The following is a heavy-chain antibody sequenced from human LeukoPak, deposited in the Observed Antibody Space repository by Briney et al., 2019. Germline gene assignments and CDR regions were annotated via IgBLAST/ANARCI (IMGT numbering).Heavy chain of an antibody. D-gene: IGHD2-15*01. Sequence: GASVKVSCKASGYTFTSYGISWVRQAPGQGLEWMGWISAYNGNTNYAQKLQGRVTMTTDTSTTTAYMELRSLRSEDTAVYYCAKEVEDWFDPWGQGTLVTVSS. V-gene: IGHV1-18*01. J-gene: IGHJ5*02. CDR3: AKEVEDWFDP. CDR2: ISAYNGNT. CDR1: GYTFTSYG.